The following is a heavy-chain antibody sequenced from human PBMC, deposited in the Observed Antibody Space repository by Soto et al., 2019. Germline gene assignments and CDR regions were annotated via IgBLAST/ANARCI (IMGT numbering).Heavy chain of an antibody. CDR2: IIPISETT. V-gene: IGHV1-69*06. D-gene: IGHD5-18*01. Sequence: SVKVSCKASGGTFSSLDINWVRQAPGQGLEWMGGIIPISETTNYAQIFQGRVSIVADISTSTAYMELRSLRSDDTAVYYCARVLFGYSYGSHLVDYWGQGTLVTVSS. J-gene: IGHJ4*02. CDR1: GGTFSSLD. CDR3: ARVLFGYSYGSHLVDY.